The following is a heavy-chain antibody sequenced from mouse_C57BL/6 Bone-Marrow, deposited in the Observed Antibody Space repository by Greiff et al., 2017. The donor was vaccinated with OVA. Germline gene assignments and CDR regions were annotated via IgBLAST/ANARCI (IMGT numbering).Heavy chain of an antibody. CDR1: GYTFTSYG. CDR2: IYPRSGNT. J-gene: IGHJ1*03. V-gene: IGHV1-81*01. Sequence: QVQLQQSGAELARPGASVKLSCKASGYTFTSYGISWVKQRTGQGLEWIGEIYPRSGNTYYNEKFKGKATLTADKSSSTAYMELRSLTSEDSAVYFCASRSFYYYGRDWYFDVWGTGTTVTVSS. D-gene: IGHD1-1*01. CDR3: ASRSFYYYGRDWYFDV.